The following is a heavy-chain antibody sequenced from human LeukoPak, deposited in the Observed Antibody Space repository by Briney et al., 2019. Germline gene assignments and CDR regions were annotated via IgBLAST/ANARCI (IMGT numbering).Heavy chain of an antibody. D-gene: IGHD2-2*01. J-gene: IGHJ6*03. V-gene: IGHV4-34*01. CDR3: ARVACSSTSCYNYYYYYMDA. CDR1: GGSFSGYY. Sequence: PSETLSLTCAVYGGSFSGYYWGWIRQPPGKGLEWIGSIYYSGSTYYNPSLKSRVTISVDTSKNQFSLKLSSVTAADTAVYYCARVACSSTSCYNYYYYYMDAWGKGTTVTVSS. CDR2: IYYSGST.